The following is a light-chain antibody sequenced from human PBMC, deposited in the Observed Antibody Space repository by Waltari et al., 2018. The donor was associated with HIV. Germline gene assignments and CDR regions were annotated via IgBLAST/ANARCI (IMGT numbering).Light chain of an antibody. CDR2: EFN. J-gene: IGLJ2*01. CDR3: TSYAGNSNFVV. V-gene: IGLV2-8*01. Sequence: QSALTQPPSASGSPGQSVSISCTGTNSDVGAYDFVSWYQQHPGKAPKLIIYEFNKRPSGVPDRFSGSKSGNTASLIVSGLQAEDEGDYFCTSYAGNSNFVVFGGGTKLTVL. CDR1: NSDVGAYDF.